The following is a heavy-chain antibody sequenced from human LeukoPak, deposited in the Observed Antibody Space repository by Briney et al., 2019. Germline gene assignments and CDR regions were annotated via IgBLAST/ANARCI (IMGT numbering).Heavy chain of an antibody. CDR1: GGSISSYY. D-gene: IGHD6-13*01. CDR2: IYTSGST. V-gene: IGHV4-4*09. J-gene: IGHJ5*02. CDR3: ARHGGESLGRIAAADWFDP. Sequence: SETLSLTCTVSGGSISSYYWSWIRQPPGKGLEWIGYIYTSGSTNYNPSLKSRVTISVDTSKHQFSLTLSSVTAADTAVYYCARHGGESLGRIAAADWFDPWGQGTLVTVSS.